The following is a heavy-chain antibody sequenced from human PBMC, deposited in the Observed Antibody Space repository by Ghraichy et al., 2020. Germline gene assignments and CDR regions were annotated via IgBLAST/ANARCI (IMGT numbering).Heavy chain of an antibody. V-gene: IGHV3-23*01. Sequence: GESLNISCAASGFTFSSYAMSWVRQAPGKGLEWVSAISGSGGSTYYADSVKGRFTISRDNSKKTLYLQMNSLRAEDTAVYYCAKGDDYVWGSYPFYDYWGQGTLVTVSS. CDR1: GFTFSSYA. J-gene: IGHJ4*02. CDR2: ISGSGGST. CDR3: AKGDDYVWGSYPFYDY. D-gene: IGHD3-16*02.